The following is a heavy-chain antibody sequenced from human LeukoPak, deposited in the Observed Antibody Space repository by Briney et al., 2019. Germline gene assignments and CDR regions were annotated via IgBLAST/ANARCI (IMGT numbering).Heavy chain of an antibody. Sequence: GGSLRLSCVASGFTFSSYWMHWVCQAPGKGLVWVSRINGDGSDRNYADSVKGRFTISRDNAKNTVYLQMNSLRDDDTAIYYCARDIRDANFWGQGTLVTVSS. V-gene: IGHV3-74*01. J-gene: IGHJ4*02. CDR2: INGDGSDR. CDR3: ARDIRDANF. CDR1: GFTFSSYW.